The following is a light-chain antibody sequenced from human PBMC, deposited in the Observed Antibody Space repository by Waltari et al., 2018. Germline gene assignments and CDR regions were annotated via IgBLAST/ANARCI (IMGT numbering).Light chain of an antibody. V-gene: IGKV3-11*01. Sequence: TLSCRASQSVSNSLAWYRQKPGQAPSLLIYDASTRAAGIPDRFSGSGSGTDFTLTIISLEPEDFAVYYCQLRTGWPMTFGQGTRLEIK. J-gene: IGKJ5*01. CDR3: QLRTGWPMT. CDR1: QSVSNS. CDR2: DAS.